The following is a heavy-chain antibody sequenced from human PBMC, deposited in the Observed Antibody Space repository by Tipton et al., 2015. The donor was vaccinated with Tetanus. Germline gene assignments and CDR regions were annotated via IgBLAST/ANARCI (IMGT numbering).Heavy chain of an antibody. CDR1: GGSISSGGYY. CDR2: IYYSGST. Sequence: LRLSCTVSGGSISSGGYYWSWIRQHPGKGLEWIGDIYYSGSTYYNPSLKSRVTISVDTSKNQFSLKLNSGTAADTAVYYCARDQARGARGWNYFDYWGQGTLVTVSP. J-gene: IGHJ4*02. CDR3: ARDQARGARGWNYFDY. V-gene: IGHV4-31*03. D-gene: IGHD1-26*01.